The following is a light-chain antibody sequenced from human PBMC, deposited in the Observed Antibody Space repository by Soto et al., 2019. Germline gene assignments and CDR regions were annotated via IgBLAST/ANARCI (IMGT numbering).Light chain of an antibody. V-gene: IGLV1-40*01. CDR3: QSYDSSLSGSV. CDR1: SSNIGASYH. Sequence: QSALTQPPSVSGAPGQRVTISCTGTSSNIGASYHVHWYQQLPGTALKLLIYGNSNRPSGVPDRFSGSKSGTSASLAITGLQAEDEADYYCQSYDSSLSGSVFGGGTKLTVL. J-gene: IGLJ3*02. CDR2: GNS.